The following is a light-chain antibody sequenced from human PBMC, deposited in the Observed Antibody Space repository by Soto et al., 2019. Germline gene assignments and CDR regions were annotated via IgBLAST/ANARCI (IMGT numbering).Light chain of an antibody. Sequence: QSALTQPASVSGSPGQSITISCTGTSSDVGGYNYVSWYQQHPGKAPEHMIYDVSNRPSGVSNRFSGSKSGNTASLTISGLQAEDEADYYCSSYTSSSTDVVFGGGTKLTVL. V-gene: IGLV2-14*03. J-gene: IGLJ2*01. CDR1: SSDVGGYNY. CDR3: SSYTSSSTDVV. CDR2: DVS.